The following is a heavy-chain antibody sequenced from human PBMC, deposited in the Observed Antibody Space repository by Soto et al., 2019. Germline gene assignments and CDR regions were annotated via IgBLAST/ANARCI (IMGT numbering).Heavy chain of an antibody. J-gene: IGHJ6*03. CDR3: TVDCGRTGCFGKSRYYMDV. CDR2: IKSNIGGGTA. V-gene: IGHV3-15*01. CDR1: GFTFSSAW. Sequence: EVQLVESGGGLVKPGGSLRLSCAASGFTFSSAWMSWVRQTAGKGLEWVGLIKSNIGGGTADYAAPVKGRFTISRDDSKNTLHLQMESLKTEDRGVYYCTVDCGRTGCFGKSRYYMDVWGKGTTVTVSS. D-gene: IGHD2-15*01.